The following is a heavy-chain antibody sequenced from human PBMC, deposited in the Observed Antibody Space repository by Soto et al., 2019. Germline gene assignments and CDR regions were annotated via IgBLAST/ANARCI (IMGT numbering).Heavy chain of an antibody. CDR3: AREEWDIYCSSTSCQGADY. D-gene: IGHD2-2*01. V-gene: IGHV3-33*01. CDR1: GFTFSSYG. J-gene: IGHJ4*02. Sequence: QVQLVESGGGVVQPWRSLRLSCAASGFTFSSYGMYWVRQAPGKGLEWVAVVWYDGSNKYYADSVKGRFNISRDNSKHTLYLQMNSLRAEDTDVYYCAREEWDIYCSSTSCQGADYWGQGTLVTFSS. CDR2: VWYDGSNK.